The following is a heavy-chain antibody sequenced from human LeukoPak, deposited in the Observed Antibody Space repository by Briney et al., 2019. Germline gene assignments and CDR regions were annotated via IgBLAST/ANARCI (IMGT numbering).Heavy chain of an antibody. CDR3: ARDLYKGYDFWSGYYTDFDY. CDR1: GFTFSSYA. CDR2: ISYDGSNK. Sequence: GGSRRLSCAASGFTFSSYAMHWVRQAPGKGLEWVAVISYDGSNKYYADSVKGRFTISRDNSKNTLYLQMNSLRAEDTAVYYCARDLYKGYDFWSGYYTDFDYWGQGTLVTVSS. V-gene: IGHV3-30-3*01. D-gene: IGHD3-3*01. J-gene: IGHJ4*02.